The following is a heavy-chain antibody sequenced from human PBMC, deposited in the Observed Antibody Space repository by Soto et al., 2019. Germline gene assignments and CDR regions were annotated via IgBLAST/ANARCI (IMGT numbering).Heavy chain of an antibody. CDR2: ISAYNGNT. V-gene: IGHV1-18*01. J-gene: IGHJ5*02. Sequence: QVQLVQYGAEVKKPGASVKVSCKASGYTFTSYGISWVRQAPGQGLEWMGWISAYNGNTNYAQKLQGRVTMTTDTSTSTAYMELRSLRSDDTAVYYCARDEGYKWNYGGSWFDPWGQGTLVTVSS. D-gene: IGHD1-7*01. CDR1: GYTFTSYG. CDR3: ARDEGYKWNYGGSWFDP.